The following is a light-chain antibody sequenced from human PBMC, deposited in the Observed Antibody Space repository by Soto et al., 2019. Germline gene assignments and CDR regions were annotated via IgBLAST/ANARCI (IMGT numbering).Light chain of an antibody. CDR2: AAS. V-gene: IGKV1-8*01. Sequence: AIRMTQSPSSFSASTGDRVTITCRASQGISSYLAWYQQKPGKAPKLLIYAASTLQGGVPSRFSGSGSGTDFTLTIICLQSEDFATYYCQQYYSYPPTFGGGTKVDIK. CDR3: QQYYSYPPT. J-gene: IGKJ4*01. CDR1: QGISSY.